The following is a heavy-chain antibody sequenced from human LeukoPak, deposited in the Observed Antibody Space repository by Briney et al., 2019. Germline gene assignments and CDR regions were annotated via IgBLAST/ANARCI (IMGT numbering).Heavy chain of an antibody. CDR1: GGSISSSSYY. D-gene: IGHD3-16*02. Sequence: SETLSLTCTVSGGSISSSSYYWGWIRQPPGKGLEWIGSIYYSGSTYYNPSLKSRVTISVDTSKNQFSLKLSSVTAADTAVYYCARETGITFGGVIVTSNDTFDPWGQGTLVTVSS. CDR3: ARETGITFGGVIVTSNDTFDP. CDR2: IYYSGST. V-gene: IGHV4-39*02. J-gene: IGHJ5*02.